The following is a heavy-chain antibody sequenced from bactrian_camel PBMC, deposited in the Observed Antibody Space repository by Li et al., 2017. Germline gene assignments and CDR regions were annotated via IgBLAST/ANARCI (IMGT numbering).Heavy chain of an antibody. Sequence: VQLVESGGGLVQPGGSLRISCEASGFTVSAYAMSWVRQAPGKGLEWISVIHRGGTITYYADSVKGRFTISRDNAKNTVYLQLTSLKPEDTAMYYCAAKECYIGGPVSGLSPAEYTRWGQGTQVTVS. CDR3: AAKECYIGGPVSGLSPAEYTR. J-gene: IGHJ4*01. D-gene: IGHD7*01. CDR2: IHRGGTIT. CDR1: GFTVSAYA. V-gene: IGHV3S40*01.